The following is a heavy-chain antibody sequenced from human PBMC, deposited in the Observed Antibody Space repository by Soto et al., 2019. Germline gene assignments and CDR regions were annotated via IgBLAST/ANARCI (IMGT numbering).Heavy chain of an antibody. CDR3: ARDGDVVVPDAFDI. V-gene: IGHV1-8*01. CDR2: MNPNSGNT. J-gene: IGHJ3*02. Sequence: QVQLVQSGAEVKKPGASVKVSCKASGYTFTSYDINWVRQATGQGREWMGWMNPNSGNTGYAQKFQGRVTMTRNTSISTSYMELSSLRYEDTAVYYCARDGDVVVPDAFDIWGQGTMVTVSS. D-gene: IGHD2-2*01. CDR1: GYTFTSYD.